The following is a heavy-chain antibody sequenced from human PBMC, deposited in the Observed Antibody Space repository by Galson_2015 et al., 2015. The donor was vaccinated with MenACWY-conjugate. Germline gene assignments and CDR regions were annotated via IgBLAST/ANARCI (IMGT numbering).Heavy chain of an antibody. Sequence: SVKVSCKASGHVFTGFNIHWLRQAPGQGLEWVGMVNPNGGSTMYARKFQDRVTTTRDTSTNTVYMEVSGLRSDDTAVYYCARDRDSGTVLVIPAAFDYWGQGTLVTVSS. CDR1: GHVFTGFN. CDR2: VNPNGGST. J-gene: IGHJ4*02. D-gene: IGHD2-2*01. V-gene: IGHV1-46*01. CDR3: ARDRDSGTVLVIPAAFDY.